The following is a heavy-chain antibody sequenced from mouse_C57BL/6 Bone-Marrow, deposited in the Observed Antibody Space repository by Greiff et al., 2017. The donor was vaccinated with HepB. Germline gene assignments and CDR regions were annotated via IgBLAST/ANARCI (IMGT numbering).Heavy chain of an antibody. CDR3: ARRYYGSSPSYFDV. V-gene: IGHV1-26*01. J-gene: IGHJ1*03. D-gene: IGHD1-1*01. CDR2: INPNNGGT. Sequence: VQLQQSGPELVKPGASVKISCKASGYTFTDYYMNWVKQSHGKSLEWIGDINPNNGGTSYNQKFKGKATLTVDKSSSTAYMELRSLTSEDSAVYYCARRYYGSSPSYFDVWGTGTTVTVSS. CDR1: GYTFTDYY.